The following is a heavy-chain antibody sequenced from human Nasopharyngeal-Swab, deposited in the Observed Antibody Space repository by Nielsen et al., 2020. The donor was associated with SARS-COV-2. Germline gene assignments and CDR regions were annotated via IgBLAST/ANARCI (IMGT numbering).Heavy chain of an antibody. CDR1: GFTFSSYS. CDR2: ISSSSSYI. Sequence: GESLKISCAASGFTFSSYSMNWVRQAPGKGPEWVSSISSSSSYIYYADSVKGRFTISRDNAKNSLYLQMNSLRAEDTAVYYCARDLEDYVWGSYRTFDYWGQGTLVTVSS. D-gene: IGHD3-16*02. V-gene: IGHV3-21*01. CDR3: ARDLEDYVWGSYRTFDY. J-gene: IGHJ4*02.